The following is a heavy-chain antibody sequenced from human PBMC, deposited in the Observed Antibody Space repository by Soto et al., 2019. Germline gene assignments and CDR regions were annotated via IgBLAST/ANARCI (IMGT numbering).Heavy chain of an antibody. V-gene: IGHV4-59*08. D-gene: IGHD3-10*01. CDR2: SYYTGIT. Sequence: PSETLSLTCTVSGGSISNYYWSWIRQPPGKGLEWIGYSYYTGITNYNPSLKSRISMSVDTSKNQFSLKLSSVTAADAAVYYCARHVVESLSFGERVPHLDNWGHGTLVTVSS. CDR1: GGSISNYY. J-gene: IGHJ4*01. CDR3: ARHVVESLSFGERVPHLDN.